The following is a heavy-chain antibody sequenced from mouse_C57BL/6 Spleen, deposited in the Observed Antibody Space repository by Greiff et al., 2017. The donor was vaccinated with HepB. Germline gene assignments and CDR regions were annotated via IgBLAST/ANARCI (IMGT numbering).Heavy chain of an antibody. D-gene: IGHD2-1*01. Sequence: VQLQQSGAELVRPGTSVKMSCKASGYTFTNYWIGWAKQRPGHGLEWIGDIYPGGGYTNYNEKFKGKATLTADKSSSTAYMQFSSLTSEDSAIYYCAMGTGNHGNYYAMDYWGQGTSVTVSS. V-gene: IGHV1-63*01. CDR1: GYTFTNYW. CDR3: AMGTGNHGNYYAMDY. CDR2: IYPGGGYT. J-gene: IGHJ4*01.